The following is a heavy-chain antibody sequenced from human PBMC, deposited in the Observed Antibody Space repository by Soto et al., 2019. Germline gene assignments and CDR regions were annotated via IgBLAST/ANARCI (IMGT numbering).Heavy chain of an antibody. CDR2: INPSGGST. V-gene: IGHV1-46*01. J-gene: IGHJ6*02. Sequence: ASVKVSCKASGYTFTSYYMHWVQQAPGQGLEWMGIINPSGGSTSYAQKFQGRVTMTRDTSTSTVYMELSSLRSEDTAVYYCAREGGIVVVPAAIASYYYYGMDVWGQGTTVTVSS. D-gene: IGHD2-2*02. CDR1: GYTFTSYY. CDR3: AREGGIVVVPAAIASYYYYGMDV.